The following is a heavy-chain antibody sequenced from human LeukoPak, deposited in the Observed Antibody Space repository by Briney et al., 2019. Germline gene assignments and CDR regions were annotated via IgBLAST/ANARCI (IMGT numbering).Heavy chain of an antibody. CDR1: GYTFTSYA. Sequence: ASVKVSCKASGYTFTSYAMHWVRQAPGQRLEWMGRINPNSGGTNYAQKFQGRVTMTRDTSISTAYMGLSRLRSDDTAVYYCARGGTTVKAYYYYGMDVWGQGTTVTVSS. CDR2: INPNSGGT. D-gene: IGHD4-11*01. J-gene: IGHJ6*02. CDR3: ARGGTTVKAYYYYGMDV. V-gene: IGHV1-2*06.